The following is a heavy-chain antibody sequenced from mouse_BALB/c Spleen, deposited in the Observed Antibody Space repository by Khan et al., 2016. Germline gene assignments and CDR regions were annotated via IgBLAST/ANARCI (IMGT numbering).Heavy chain of an antibody. D-gene: IGHD1-1*01. J-gene: IGHJ4*01. Sequence: EVQLQESGPDLVKPSQSLSLTCTVTGYSITSGYSWHWIRQFPGNKLEWMGYIHYSGNTNYNPSLKSRIPITRDTSKNQFFLQLNSVTTEDTATYCCARTIYGSSHYYAVDYWGQGTSVTVSS. CDR1: GYSITSGYS. CDR2: IHYSGNT. CDR3: ARTIYGSSHYYAVDY. V-gene: IGHV3-1*02.